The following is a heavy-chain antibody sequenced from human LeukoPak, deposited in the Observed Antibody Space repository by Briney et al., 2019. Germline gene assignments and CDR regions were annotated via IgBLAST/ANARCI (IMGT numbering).Heavy chain of an antibody. CDR2: ISSSSSTI. J-gene: IGHJ6*02. Sequence: GGSLRLSCAASGFTFSSYSMNWVRQAPGKGLEWVSYISSSSSTIYYADSVKGRFTISRDNAKNSLYLQMNSLRAEDTAVYYCARDPEAYYGILTGYSHPDGMDVWGQGTTVTVSS. CDR1: GFTFSSYS. V-gene: IGHV3-48*04. D-gene: IGHD3-9*01. CDR3: ARDPEAYYGILTGYSHPDGMDV.